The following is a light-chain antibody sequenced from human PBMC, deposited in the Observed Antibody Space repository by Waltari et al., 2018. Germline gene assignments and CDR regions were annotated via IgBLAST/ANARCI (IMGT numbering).Light chain of an antibody. Sequence: DIVMTQSPDSLAVSLGERATINCKSSQSVLYTSNNKNYLAWYQQKPGQPPKLLIYWASTRDSGVPDRFSGSGSGTDFTLTISSLQADDVAVYYCQKYSSAPWTFGQGTKVEIK. CDR3: QKYSSAPWT. CDR2: WAS. V-gene: IGKV4-1*01. J-gene: IGKJ1*01. CDR1: QSVLYTSNNKNY.